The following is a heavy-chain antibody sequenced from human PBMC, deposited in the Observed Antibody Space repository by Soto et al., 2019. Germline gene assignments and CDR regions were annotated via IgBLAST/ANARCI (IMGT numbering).Heavy chain of an antibody. CDR2: ISSSSSYI. CDR3: ARDLNTYYDFWSGYYDY. D-gene: IGHD3-3*01. CDR1: GVTFSSYS. J-gene: IGHJ4*02. Sequence: EVHLVESGGGLAKPGGALRLSCAASGVTFSSYSRNWVRQAPGKGLELVSSISSSSSYIYYADSVKGRFTISRDTAKNSLYLQMTSLRAEDTAVYYCARDLNTYYDFWSGYYDYWGQGTLVTVSS. V-gene: IGHV3-21*06.